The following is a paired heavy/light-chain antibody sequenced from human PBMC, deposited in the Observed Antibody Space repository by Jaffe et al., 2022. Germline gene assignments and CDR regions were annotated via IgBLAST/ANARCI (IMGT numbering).Heavy chain of an antibody. CDR2: ISWNSGSI. Sequence: EVQLVESGGGLVQPGRSLRLSCAASGFTFDDYAMHWVRQAPGKGLEWVSGISWNSGSIGYADSVKGRFTISRDNAKNSLYLQMNSLRAEDTALYYCAKGGRTMVQGVQEDAEYFQHWGQGTLVTVSS. D-gene: IGHD3-10*01. J-gene: IGHJ1*01. CDR3: AKGGRTMVQGVQEDAEYFQH. V-gene: IGHV3-9*01. CDR1: GFTFDDYA.
Light chain of an antibody. V-gene: IGKV4-1*01. CDR3: QQYYSTPST. CDR2: WAS. Sequence: DIVMTQSPDSLAVSLGERATINCKSSQSVLYSSNNKNYLAWYQQKPGQPPKLLIYWASTRESGVPDRFSGSGSGTDFTLTISSLQAEDVAVYYCQQYYSTPSTFGQGTKLEIK. CDR1: QSVLYSSNNKNY. J-gene: IGKJ2*01.